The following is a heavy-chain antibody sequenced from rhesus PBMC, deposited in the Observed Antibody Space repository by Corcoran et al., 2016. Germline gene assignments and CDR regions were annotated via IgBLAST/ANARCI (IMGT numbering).Heavy chain of an antibody. CDR3: AAFSGLDS. CDR1: GGSVSSDY. V-gene: IGHV4-173*01. Sequence: QLQLQESGPGMVKPSETLSLTCAVSGGSVSSDYWTWIRQPPGKGLEWIGRISGSRGSADYNPSLMTRVTISTDTSKNQFSLNLRSVTAADTAVYYCAAFSGLDSWGQGVVVTVSS. J-gene: IGHJ6*01. CDR2: ISGSRGSA.